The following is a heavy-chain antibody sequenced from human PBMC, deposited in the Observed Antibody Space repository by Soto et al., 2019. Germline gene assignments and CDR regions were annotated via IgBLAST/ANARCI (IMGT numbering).Heavy chain of an antibody. V-gene: IGHV3-73*02. D-gene: IGHD1-26*01. CDR2: IRSKANNYAT. CDR3: TRLSELLGYYYYGMDV. Sequence: EVQLVESGGGLVQPGGSLKLSCAASGFTFSGSAMHWVRQASGKGLEWVGRIRSKANNYATVYAASVQGRFTISRDDSKNTAYLQINSLKTEDTAVYYCTRLSELLGYYYYGMDVWGQGTTVTVSS. CDR1: GFTFSGSA. J-gene: IGHJ6*02.